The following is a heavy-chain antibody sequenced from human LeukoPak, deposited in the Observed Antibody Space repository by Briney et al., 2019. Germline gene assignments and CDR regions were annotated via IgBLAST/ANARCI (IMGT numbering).Heavy chain of an antibody. CDR3: ANRGY. V-gene: IGHV3-21*01. J-gene: IGHJ4*02. CDR2: ISSSSSYI. Sequence: PGKGLEWVSSISSSSSYIYYADSVKGRFTISRDNAKNSLYLQMNSLRAEDTAVYYCANRGYWGQGTLVTVSS.